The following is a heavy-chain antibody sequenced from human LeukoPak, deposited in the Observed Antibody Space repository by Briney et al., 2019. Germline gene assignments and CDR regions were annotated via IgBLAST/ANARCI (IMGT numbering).Heavy chain of an antibody. CDR1: GFTFSSYS. D-gene: IGHD3-3*01. V-gene: IGHV3-21*01. J-gene: IGHJ4*02. CDR2: ISSSSSYI. Sequence: GGSLRLSCAASGFTFSSYSMNWVRQAPGKGLEWVSSISSSSSYIYYADPVKGRFTISRDNAKNSLYLQMNSLRAEDTAVYYCARGRLAVILEWLSTDYWGQGTLVTVSS. CDR3: ARGRLAVILEWLSTDY.